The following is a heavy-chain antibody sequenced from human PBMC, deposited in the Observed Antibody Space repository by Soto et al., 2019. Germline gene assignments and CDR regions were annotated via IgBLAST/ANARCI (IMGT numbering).Heavy chain of an antibody. Sequence: QVQLVQSGAEVKKPGSSVKVSCKASGGTFSSYPLIWVRQAPGQGLEWMGGIIPIFGIVNSAQKFQGRVSITADESTSTAYMELSSLRSEDTAVYYCARPRTTGTTKGYDYWGQGTLVTVSS. CDR3: ARPRTTGTTKGYDY. J-gene: IGHJ4*02. V-gene: IGHV1-69*01. CDR2: IIPIFGIV. D-gene: IGHD1-1*01. CDR1: GGTFSSYP.